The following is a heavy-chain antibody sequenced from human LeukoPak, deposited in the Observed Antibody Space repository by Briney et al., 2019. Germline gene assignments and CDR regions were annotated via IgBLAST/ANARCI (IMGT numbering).Heavy chain of an antibody. CDR1: GYTFTGYY. D-gene: IGHD3-10*01. Sequence: ASVKVSCKASGYTFTGYYMHWVRQAPGQGLEWMGWINPNSGGTNYAQKFQGWVTTTRDTSISTAYMELSRLRSDDTAVYYCARGRGVLWFGELGDDAFDIWGQGTMVTVSS. CDR3: ARGRGVLWFGELGDDAFDI. CDR2: INPNSGGT. J-gene: IGHJ3*02. V-gene: IGHV1-2*04.